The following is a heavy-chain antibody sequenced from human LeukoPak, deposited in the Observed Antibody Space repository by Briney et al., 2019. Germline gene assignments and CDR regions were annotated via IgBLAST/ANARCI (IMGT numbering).Heavy chain of an antibody. CDR1: GGSTSSDY. Sequence: SETLSLTCAVSGGSTSSDYWSWVRQPPGKGLEWIGHNYYSVSTNYNPSLKSRVTISVDTSKNQFSLKLSSVTAADTAVYYCARGYGDYYFDHWGQGTLVTVSS. CDR2: NYYSVST. J-gene: IGHJ4*02. D-gene: IGHD4-17*01. CDR3: ARGYGDYYFDH. V-gene: IGHV4-59*01.